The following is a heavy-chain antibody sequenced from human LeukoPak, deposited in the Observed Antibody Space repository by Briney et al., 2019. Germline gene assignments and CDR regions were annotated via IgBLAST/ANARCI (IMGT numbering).Heavy chain of an antibody. J-gene: IGHJ4*02. Sequence: PGGSLRLSCAASGFTFSSYGMHWVRQVPGKGLEWVAVISYDGSNKYYADSVKGRFTISRDNSKNTLYLQMNSLRAEDTAVYYCATSDLIVVTIVSSLDYWGQGTRVTVSS. CDR3: ATSDLIVVTIVSSLDY. D-gene: IGHD5-12*01. CDR1: GFTFSSYG. CDR2: ISYDGSNK. V-gene: IGHV3-30*03.